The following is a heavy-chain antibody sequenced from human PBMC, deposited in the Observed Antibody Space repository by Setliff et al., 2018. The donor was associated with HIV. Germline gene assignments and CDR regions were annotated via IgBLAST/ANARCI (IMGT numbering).Heavy chain of an antibody. CDR2: MSGDANSQ. CDR3: AKTTPSSIRFPYYYYMDV. Sequence: GGSLRLSCAASGFIFSTFPMHWVRQAPGKGLEWVAVMSGDANSQYYADSVRGRFTISRDNAKNMLYLQMNSLRAEDTAVYYCAKTTPSSIRFPYYYYMDVWGKGTTVTVSS. D-gene: IGHD6-13*01. V-gene: IGHV3-30*07. CDR1: GFIFSTFP. J-gene: IGHJ6*03.